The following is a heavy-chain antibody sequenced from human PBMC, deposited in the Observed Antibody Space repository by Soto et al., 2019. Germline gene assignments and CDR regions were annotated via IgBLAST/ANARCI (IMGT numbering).Heavy chain of an antibody. CDR3: ARPMRGVGATNFDY. CDR1: GFTFSSYA. V-gene: IGHV3-30-3*01. D-gene: IGHD1-26*01. J-gene: IGHJ4*02. CDR2: ISYDGSNK. Sequence: GGSLRLSCAASGFTFSSYAMHWVRQAPGKGLEWVAVISYDGSNKYYADSVKGRFTISRDNSKNTLYLQMNSLRAEDTAVYYCARPMRGVGATNFDYWGQGTLVTVSS.